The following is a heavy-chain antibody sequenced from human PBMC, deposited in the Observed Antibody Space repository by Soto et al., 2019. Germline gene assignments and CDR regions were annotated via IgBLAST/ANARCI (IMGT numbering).Heavy chain of an antibody. D-gene: IGHD2-8*01. J-gene: IGHJ4*02. CDR3: VRYAVAANY. CDR1: GYTFTTYD. Sequence: AAVKVSCKAPGYTFTTYDIHWVRQATGQGLEWMGWMNPNSGNTGYAQKFQDRITLTRDTSITTAYMELSSLTSDDTAIYFCVRYAVAANYWGQGTQVTVSS. CDR2: MNPNSGNT. V-gene: IGHV1-8*02.